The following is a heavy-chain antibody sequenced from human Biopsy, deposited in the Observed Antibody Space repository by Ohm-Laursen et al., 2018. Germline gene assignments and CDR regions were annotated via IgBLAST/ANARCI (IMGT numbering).Heavy chain of an antibody. D-gene: IGHD4-23*01. CDR2: ISGGGTI. CDR3: ARDTRWSPYSMDV. Sequence: SLRLSCTASGFSFSDYHMRWIRQAPGRGLEWVSYISGGGTIYYGDSSMSRVTISRDNAKNSLYLQMHSRRAEDTAVYYCARDTRWSPYSMDVWGQGTTDTVSS. CDR1: GFSFSDYH. V-gene: IGHV3-11*01. J-gene: IGHJ6*02.